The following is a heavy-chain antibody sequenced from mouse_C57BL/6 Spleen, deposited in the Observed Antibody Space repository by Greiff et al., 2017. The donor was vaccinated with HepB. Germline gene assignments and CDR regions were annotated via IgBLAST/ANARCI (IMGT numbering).Heavy chain of an antibody. V-gene: IGHV7-3*01. D-gene: IGHD1-1*01. CDR3: ARYGSSPYYAMDY. Sequence: EVNVVESGGGLVQPGGSLSLSCAASGFTFTDYYMSWVRQPPGKALEWLGFIRNKANGYTTEYSASVKGRFTISRDNSQSILYLQMNALRAEDSATYYCARYGSSPYYAMDYWGQGTSVTVSS. CDR2: IRNKANGYTT. J-gene: IGHJ4*01. CDR1: GFTFTDYY.